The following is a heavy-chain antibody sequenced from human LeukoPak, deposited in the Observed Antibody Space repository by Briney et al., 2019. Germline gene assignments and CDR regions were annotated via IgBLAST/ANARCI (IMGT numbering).Heavy chain of an antibody. J-gene: IGHJ4*02. CDR3: ARARWLSYYFDY. D-gene: IGHD5-24*01. CDR1: GYTFTGYY. Sequence: AAVKVSCKASGYTFTGYYMHWVRQAPGQGLEWMGWINPNSGGTNYAQKFQGRVTMTRDTSISKAYMELSRLRSDDTAVYYCARARWLSYYFDYWGQGTLVTVSA. CDR2: INPNSGGT. V-gene: IGHV1-2*02.